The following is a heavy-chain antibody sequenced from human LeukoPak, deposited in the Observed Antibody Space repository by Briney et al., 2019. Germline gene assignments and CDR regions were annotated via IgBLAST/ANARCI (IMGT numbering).Heavy chain of an antibody. V-gene: IGHV7-4-1*02. Sequence: ASVKVSCKASGYTFTSYAMNWVRQAPGQGLEWMGWVNTNTGNPTYAQGFTGRFVFSLDTSVSTAYLQISSLKAEDTAMYYCARVSDYYGSGSYHIDYWGQGTLVTVSS. J-gene: IGHJ4*02. CDR3: ARVSDYYGSGSYHIDY. CDR1: GYTFTSYA. D-gene: IGHD3-10*01. CDR2: VNTNTGNP.